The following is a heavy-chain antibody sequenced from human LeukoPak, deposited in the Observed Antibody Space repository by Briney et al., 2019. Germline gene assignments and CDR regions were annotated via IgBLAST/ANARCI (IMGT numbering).Heavy chain of an antibody. CDR1: GGSISSYY. CDR2: IYYSGST. V-gene: IGHV4-59*01. Sequence: PSETLSLTCTVSGGSISSYYWSWIRQPPGKGLEWIGYIYYSGSTNYNPSLKSRVTISVDTSKNQFSLKLSSVTAADTAVYYCAREGAYYYDSSGYHNWFDPWGQGTLATVSS. J-gene: IGHJ5*02. CDR3: AREGAYYYDSSGYHNWFDP. D-gene: IGHD3-22*01.